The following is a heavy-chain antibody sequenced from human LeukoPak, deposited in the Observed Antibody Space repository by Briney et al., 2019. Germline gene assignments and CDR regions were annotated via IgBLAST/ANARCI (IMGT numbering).Heavy chain of an antibody. D-gene: IGHD1-1*01. CDR3: ATEKDELLDS. CDR1: GYSLSELF. Sequence: ASVKVSCKVSGYSLSELFTHWVRQAPGKGLEWMGGFDPEDGEPMYAQKFQGRVTMTEDTSTDTAYMELRSLGSEDTAVYYCATEKDELLDSWGQGTLVTVSS. J-gene: IGHJ5*01. V-gene: IGHV1-24*01. CDR2: FDPEDGEP.